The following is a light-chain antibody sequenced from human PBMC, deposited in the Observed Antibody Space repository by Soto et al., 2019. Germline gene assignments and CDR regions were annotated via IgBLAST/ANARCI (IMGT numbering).Light chain of an antibody. CDR3: QQRSKWVT. J-gene: IGKJ4*01. CDR1: QSVSNY. V-gene: IGKV3-11*01. CDR2: DAI. Sequence: EIVLTQSPGTLSLSPGERATLSCRASQSVSNYLAWYQQKPGQAPRLLIYDAINRATGIPARFSGSGSGTDFTLTISSLEPEDFGIYYCQQRSKWVTFGRGTKVDIK.